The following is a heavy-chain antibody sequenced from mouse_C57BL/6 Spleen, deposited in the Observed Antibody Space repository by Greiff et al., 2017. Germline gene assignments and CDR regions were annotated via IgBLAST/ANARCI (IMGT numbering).Heavy chain of an antibody. CDR3: VREGTWFAY. CDR1: GYTFTSYW. CDR2: IDPSDSYT. V-gene: IGHV1-59*01. Sequence: VQLQQPGAELVRPGTSVKLSCKASGYTFTSYWMHWVKQRPGQGLEWIGVIDPSDSYTNYNQKFKGKATLTVDTSSSTAYMQLSSLTSEDSAVYYCVREGTWFAYWGQGTLVTVSA. J-gene: IGHJ3*01.